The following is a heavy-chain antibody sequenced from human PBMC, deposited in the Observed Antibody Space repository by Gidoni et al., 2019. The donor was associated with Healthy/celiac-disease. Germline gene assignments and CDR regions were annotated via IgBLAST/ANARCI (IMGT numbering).Heavy chain of an antibody. V-gene: IGHV3-21*01. CDR1: GFTFSSYS. CDR3: ASAYYYGSGSYPTDAFDI. D-gene: IGHD3-10*01. CDR2: ISSSSSYI. Sequence: EVQLVASGGGLVKPGGSLRLSCAASGFTFSSYSLNWVRQAPGKGLEWVSSISSSSSYIYYADSVKGRFTISRDNAKNSLYLQMNSLRAEDTAVYYCASAYYYGSGSYPTDAFDIWGQGTMVTVSS. J-gene: IGHJ3*02.